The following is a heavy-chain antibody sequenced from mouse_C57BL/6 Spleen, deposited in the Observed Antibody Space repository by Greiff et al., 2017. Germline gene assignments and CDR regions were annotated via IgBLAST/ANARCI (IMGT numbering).Heavy chain of an antibody. D-gene: IGHD2-4*01. CDR1: GYSFTGYY. Sequence: EVQLQQSGPELVKPGASVKISCKASGYSFTGYYMNWVKQSPEQSLEWIGEINPSTGGTTYNQKFKAKATLTVDKSSSTAYMQLKSLTSEDSAVYYCARGNYDYNYFDYWGQGTTLTVSS. V-gene: IGHV1-42*01. CDR2: INPSTGGT. CDR3: ARGNYDYNYFDY. J-gene: IGHJ2*01.